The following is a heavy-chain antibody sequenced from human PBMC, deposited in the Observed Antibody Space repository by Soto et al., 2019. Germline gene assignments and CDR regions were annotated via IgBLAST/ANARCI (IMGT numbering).Heavy chain of an antibody. J-gene: IGHJ6*02. CDR1: GYTFTGYY. Sequence: GASVKVSCKASGYTFTGYYMHWVRQAPGQGLEWMGWINPNSGGTNYAQKFQGRVTMTRDTSISTAYMELSGLRSDDTAVYYCARGGLYGSGSYYYYYGMDVWGQGTTVTVSS. CDR2: INPNSGGT. D-gene: IGHD3-10*01. V-gene: IGHV1-2*02. CDR3: ARGGLYGSGSYYYYYGMDV.